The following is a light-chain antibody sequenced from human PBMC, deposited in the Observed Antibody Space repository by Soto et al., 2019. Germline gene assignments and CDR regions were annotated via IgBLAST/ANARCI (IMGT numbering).Light chain of an antibody. CDR1: QTISSY. J-gene: IGKJ4*01. Sequence: DIQMTQSPSSLSASVGDRVTITCRASQTISSYLNWYQQKPGKAPKLLIYAASNLQSGVPSRFSGSGSGTDFTLTISSLQPEDFATYYCQQSYSIPPLTFGGGTKVEI. CDR2: AAS. V-gene: IGKV1-39*01. CDR3: QQSYSIPPLT.